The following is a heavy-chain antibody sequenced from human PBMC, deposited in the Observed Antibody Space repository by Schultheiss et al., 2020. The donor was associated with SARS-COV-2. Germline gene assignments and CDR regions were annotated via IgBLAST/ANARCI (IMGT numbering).Heavy chain of an antibody. J-gene: IGHJ4*02. Sequence: GESLKISCAASGFTFSSYSMNWVRQAPGKGLEWVSYISSSSSTIYYADSVKGRFTISRDNAKNSLYLQMNSLRAEDTAVYYCARSPITIFGVVINWGQGTLVTVSS. V-gene: IGHV3-48*04. D-gene: IGHD3-3*01. CDR3: ARSPITIFGVVIN. CDR1: GFTFSSYS. CDR2: ISSSSSTI.